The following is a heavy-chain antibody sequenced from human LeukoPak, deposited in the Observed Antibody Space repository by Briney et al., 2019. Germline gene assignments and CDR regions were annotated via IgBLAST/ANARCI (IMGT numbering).Heavy chain of an antibody. CDR2: INHSGST. J-gene: IGHJ4*02. CDR1: GGSFSGYY. D-gene: IGHD3-9*01. CDR3: ARSPSWLLSFDY. Sequence: SETLSLTCAVYGGSFSGYYWSWIRQPPGKGLEWIGEINHSGSTNYNPSPKSRVTISVDTSKNQFSLKLSSVTAADTAVYYCARSPSWLLSFDYWGQGTLVTVSS. V-gene: IGHV4-34*01.